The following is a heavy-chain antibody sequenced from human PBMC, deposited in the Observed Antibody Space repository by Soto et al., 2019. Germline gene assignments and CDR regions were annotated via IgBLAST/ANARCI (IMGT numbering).Heavy chain of an antibody. V-gene: IGHV2-5*01. CDR1: GFSLRTSVVG. CDR2: IYWNDDN. Sequence: SGPTLVNPTQTLTLTCIVSGFSLRTSVVGVGWIRQPPGKALEWLGFIYWNDDNRYSPSLKSRLTITKDTSKNQVGLTMTNMETVDTAPSCCANSGSSGWYIWFDPSDHRTLVTVSS. CDR3: ANSGSSGWYIWFDP. J-gene: IGHJ5*02. D-gene: IGHD6-19*01.